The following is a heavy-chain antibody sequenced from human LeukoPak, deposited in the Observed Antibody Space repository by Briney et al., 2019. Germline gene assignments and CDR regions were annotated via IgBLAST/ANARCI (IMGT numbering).Heavy chain of an antibody. D-gene: IGHD3-22*01. CDR1: GFTFSSYW. CDR3: ATAGSSGYYRDY. V-gene: IGHV3-7*01. J-gene: IGHJ4*02. Sequence: GGSLRLSCAASGFTFSSYWMSWVRQAPGKGLEWVANIKQDGSEKYYVDSVKGRFTISRDNAKNSLYLQINSLRAEDTAVYYCATAGSSGYYRDYWGQGTLVTVSS. CDR2: IKQDGSEK.